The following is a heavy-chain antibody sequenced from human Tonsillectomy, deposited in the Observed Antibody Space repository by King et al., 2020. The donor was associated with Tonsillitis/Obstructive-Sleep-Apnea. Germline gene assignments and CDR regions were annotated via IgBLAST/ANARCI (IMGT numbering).Heavy chain of an antibody. V-gene: IGHV4-39*01. J-gene: IGHJ6*03. CDR3: ARFKDPNYYYMDV. CDR1: GDSIIRSSYY. CDR2: IYYSGST. Sequence: QLQESGPGLVKPSETLSLTCTVSGDSIIRSSYYWGWIRQPPGKGLECIGSIYYSGSTYYNPSLKSRVTISVDMSRNQVSLKLSSVTAADTAVYYCARFKDPNYYYMDVWGKGTTVTVSS.